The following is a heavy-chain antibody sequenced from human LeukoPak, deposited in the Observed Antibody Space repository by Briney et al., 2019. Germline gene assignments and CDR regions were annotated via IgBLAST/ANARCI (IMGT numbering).Heavy chain of an antibody. CDR3: ARRHQYCSGDSCYPYYFDS. J-gene: IGHJ4*02. Sequence: GESLKISCKGSGYSFTNYWIGWVRQMPGKGLEWMGIIYPGDSDTRYSPSFQGQVTISADKSISTAYLHWSSLKASDTAMYYCARRHQYCSGDSCYPYYFDSWGQGTLVTVSS. CDR2: IYPGDSDT. D-gene: IGHD2-15*01. V-gene: IGHV5-51*01. CDR1: GYSFTNYW.